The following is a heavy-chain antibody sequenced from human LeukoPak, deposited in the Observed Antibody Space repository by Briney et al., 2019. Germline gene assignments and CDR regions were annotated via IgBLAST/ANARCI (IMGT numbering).Heavy chain of an antibody. V-gene: IGHV3-23*01. CDR1: GFTFSSYG. Sequence: GGTLRLSCAASGFTFSSYGMSWVRQAPGKGLEWVSAISGSGGSTYYAESVKGRFTISRDNSKNTLYLQMNSLRAEDTAVYYCAKDTSGWQVSGWFEGGYWFDPWGQGTQVTVSS. CDR2: ISGSGGST. D-gene: IGHD6-19*01. CDR3: AKDTSGWQVSGWFEGGYWFDP. J-gene: IGHJ5*02.